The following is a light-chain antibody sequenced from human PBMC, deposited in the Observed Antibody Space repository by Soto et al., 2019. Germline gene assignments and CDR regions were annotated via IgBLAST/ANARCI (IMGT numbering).Light chain of an antibody. CDR1: RNVNNW. Sequence: DIQMTQFPSALSASVGDRVTITCRASRNVNNWLAWYQHKPGKAPQLLIYDASVLETGVPSRFSGSGSGTEFTLAISGLQSDDFATYYCQQYNTYWTFGPGTRWIS. J-gene: IGKJ1*01. CDR3: QQYNTYWT. CDR2: DAS. V-gene: IGKV1-5*01.